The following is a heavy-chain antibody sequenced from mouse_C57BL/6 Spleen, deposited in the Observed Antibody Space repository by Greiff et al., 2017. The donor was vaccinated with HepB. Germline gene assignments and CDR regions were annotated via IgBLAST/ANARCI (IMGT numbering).Heavy chain of an antibody. Sequence: VQLQQSGAELARPGASVKLSCKASGYTFTSYGISWVKQRTGPGLEWIGEIYPRSGNTYYNEKFKGKATLTADKSASTAYMALRSLTSEDSAVYVWAREDCGYYRGFAYWGQGTLVTVAA. CDR1: GYTFTSYG. V-gene: IGHV1-81*01. CDR2: IYPRSGNT. CDR3: AREDCGYYRGFAY. D-gene: IGHD2-3*01. J-gene: IGHJ3*01.